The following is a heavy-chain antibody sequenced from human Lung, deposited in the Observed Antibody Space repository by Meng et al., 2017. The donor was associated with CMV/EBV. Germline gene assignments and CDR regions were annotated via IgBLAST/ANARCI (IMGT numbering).Heavy chain of an antibody. Sequence: SVXVSCKASGGTFSNYAFSWVRQAPGQGLEWMGGIIPIFGIANYAQKFQGRVTIATDESTSTAYMELISLRPEDTAVYYCARDRTGDYSSTSCYNYYYYYGMDVWGEGTTVTVSS. CDR2: IIPIFGIA. J-gene: IGHJ6*04. V-gene: IGHV1-69*05. CDR3: ARDRTGDYSSTSCYNYYYYYGMDV. D-gene: IGHD2-2*02. CDR1: GGTFSNYA.